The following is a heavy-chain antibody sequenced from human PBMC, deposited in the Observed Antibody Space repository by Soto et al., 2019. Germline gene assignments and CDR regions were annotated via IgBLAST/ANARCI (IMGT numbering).Heavy chain of an antibody. CDR2: ISGSGDST. Sequence: PGGSLRLSCAASGFTFSSYAMSWVRQAPGKGLEWVSAISGSGDSTYYADSVKGRFTISRDNSKNTLYLQMNSLRAEDTAVYYCAGHTYYYDSSGLPWGQGTLVTVSS. CDR3: AGHTYYYDSSGLP. J-gene: IGHJ5*02. V-gene: IGHV3-23*01. CDR1: GFTFSSYA. D-gene: IGHD3-22*01.